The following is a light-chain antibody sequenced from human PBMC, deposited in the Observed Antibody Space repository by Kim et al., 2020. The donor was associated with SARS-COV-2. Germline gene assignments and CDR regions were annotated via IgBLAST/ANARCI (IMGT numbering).Light chain of an antibody. CDR2: DVN. CDR1: TTEVDTFKY. V-gene: IGLV2-11*01. Sequence: QSALTQPRSVSGSPGQSVTISCTGTTTEVDTFKYVSWYQHHPGKAPKLVIYDVNKRPSGVPDRFSGSKSGNTASLTISGLQSEDESHYYCCSYAGTYIMRFGGGTQLTVL. J-gene: IGLJ2*01. CDR3: CSYAGTYIMR.